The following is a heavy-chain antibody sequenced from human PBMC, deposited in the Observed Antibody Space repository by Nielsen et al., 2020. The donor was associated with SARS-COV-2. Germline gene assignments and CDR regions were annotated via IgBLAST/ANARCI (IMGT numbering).Heavy chain of an antibody. CDR2: VSYSGST. CDR1: SGSISSYY. Sequence: SETLSLTCTVSSGSISSYYWSWFRQPPGQGLEWIGYVSYSGSTDSNPSLKSRVTISEETSKNQFSLRLTSVTAADTAVYYCARGRLEINMMLVVMTGAANYFDSWGQGTLVTVSS. D-gene: IGHD3-22*01. V-gene: IGHV4-59*12. CDR3: ARGRLEINMMLVVMTGAANYFDS. J-gene: IGHJ4*02.